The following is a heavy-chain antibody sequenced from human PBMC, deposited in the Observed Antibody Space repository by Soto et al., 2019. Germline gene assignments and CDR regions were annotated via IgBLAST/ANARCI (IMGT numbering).Heavy chain of an antibody. Sequence: ASVKVSCKASGYTFSDYGITGVRQAPGQGLEWMGWISISSGNTHFEESLQGRVTMTSDKTSTAYMELWRLRSDDSAMYYCARSYNYGSYWYFDLWGRGTLVTVSS. V-gene: IGHV1-18*04. J-gene: IGHJ2*01. CDR2: ISISSGNT. CDR1: GYTFSDYG. CDR3: ARSYNYGSYWYFDL. D-gene: IGHD3-10*01.